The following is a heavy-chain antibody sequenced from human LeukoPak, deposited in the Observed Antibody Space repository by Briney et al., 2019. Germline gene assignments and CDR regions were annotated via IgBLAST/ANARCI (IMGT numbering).Heavy chain of an antibody. Sequence: SETLSLTCTVSGGSISVYYWSWIRQPPGKGLEWIGYIYYSGSTNYNPSLKSRVTISVDTSKNQFSLKLSSVTAADTAVYYCTRETSSRYFDYWGQGTLVTVSS. J-gene: IGHJ4*02. CDR2: IYYSGST. CDR3: TRETSSRYFDY. CDR1: GGSISVYY. V-gene: IGHV4-59*01.